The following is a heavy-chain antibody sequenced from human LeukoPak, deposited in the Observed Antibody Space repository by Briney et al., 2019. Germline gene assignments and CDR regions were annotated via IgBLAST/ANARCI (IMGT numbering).Heavy chain of an antibody. CDR3: ARVDWSAVYYYYGMDV. J-gene: IGHJ6*02. Sequence: PSETLSLTCAVYGGSFSGYYWSWIRQPPGKGLEWIGEINHSGSTNYNPSLKSRVTISVETSKNQFSLKLSSVTAADTAVYYCARVDWSAVYYYYGMDVWGQGTMVTVSS. V-gene: IGHV4-34*01. CDR1: GGSFSGYY. D-gene: IGHD3/OR15-3a*01. CDR2: INHSGST.